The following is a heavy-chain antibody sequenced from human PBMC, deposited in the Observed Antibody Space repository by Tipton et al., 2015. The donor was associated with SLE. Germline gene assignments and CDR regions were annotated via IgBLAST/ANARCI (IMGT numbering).Heavy chain of an antibody. D-gene: IGHD3-3*01. CDR1: GGSISSKTYY. V-gene: IGHV4-39*01. J-gene: IGHJ5*02. CDR2: MYYSGNT. CDR3: ARVTFWGGQGFDP. Sequence: TLSLTCTVSGGSISSKTYYWGWIRQPPGKGLEWIGSMYYSGNTYYNPSFKSRVTISVDTSKNQFSLMLSSVTAADTAVYYCARVTFWGGQGFDPWGQGTLVTVSS.